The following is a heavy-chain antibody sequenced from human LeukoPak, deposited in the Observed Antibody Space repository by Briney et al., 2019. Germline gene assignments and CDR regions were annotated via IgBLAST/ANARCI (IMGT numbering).Heavy chain of an antibody. D-gene: IGHD4-17*01. V-gene: IGHV1-18*01. CDR3: ARKLSRRDYGALDFDY. Sequence: GASVKVSCKASGYTFTSYGISWVRQAPGQGLEWMGWISAYNGNTNYAQKLQGRVTMTTDTSTSTAYMELRSLRSDDTAAYYCARKLSRRDYGALDFDYWGQGTLVTVSS. CDR2: ISAYNGNT. CDR1: GYTFTSYG. J-gene: IGHJ4*02.